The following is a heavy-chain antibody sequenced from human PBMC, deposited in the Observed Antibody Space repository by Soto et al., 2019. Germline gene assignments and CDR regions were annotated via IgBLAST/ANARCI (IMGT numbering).Heavy chain of an antibody. Sequence: SLRLSCAASGFTFSSYGMHWVRQAPGKGLEWVAVISYDGSNKYYADSVKGRFTISRDNSKNTLYLQMNSLRAEDTAVYYCAKDRGSGWSNWFDPWGQGTLVTVSS. CDR2: ISYDGSNK. D-gene: IGHD6-19*01. V-gene: IGHV3-30*18. CDR1: GFTFSSYG. J-gene: IGHJ5*02. CDR3: AKDRGSGWSNWFDP.